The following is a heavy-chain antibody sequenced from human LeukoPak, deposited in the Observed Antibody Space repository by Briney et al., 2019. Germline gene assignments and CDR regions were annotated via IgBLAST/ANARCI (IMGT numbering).Heavy chain of an antibody. V-gene: IGHV3-23*01. CDR3: AKGLKWDAEPGMDV. D-gene: IGHD1-26*01. Sequence: GGSLRLSCTVSGFTFSSYAMSWVRQAPGKGLEWVSAISGSGGSTYYADSVKGRFTISRDNSKNTLYLQTTSLRAEDTAVYYCAKGLKWDAEPGMDVWGQGTTVTVSS. CDR2: ISGSGGST. CDR1: GFTFSSYA. J-gene: IGHJ6*02.